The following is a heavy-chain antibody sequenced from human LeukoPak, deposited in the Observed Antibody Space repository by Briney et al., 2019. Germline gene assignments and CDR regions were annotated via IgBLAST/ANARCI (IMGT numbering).Heavy chain of an antibody. Sequence: SQTLSLTCAISGDSVSSNSVTWNWIRQSPSRGLEWLGRTYYRSKRYNDYAVSVKSRITINPDTSKNQFSLQPNSVTPEDTAVYYCARLGIAAAGTWWFDPWGQGTLVTVSS. CDR1: GDSVSSNSVT. CDR2: TYYRSKRYN. J-gene: IGHJ5*02. V-gene: IGHV6-1*01. D-gene: IGHD6-13*01. CDR3: ARLGIAAAGTWWFDP.